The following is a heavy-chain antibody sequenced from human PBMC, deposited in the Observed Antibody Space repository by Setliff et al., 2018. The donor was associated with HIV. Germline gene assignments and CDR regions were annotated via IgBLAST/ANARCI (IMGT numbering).Heavy chain of an antibody. CDR1: GYTFTGYY. J-gene: IGHJ4*02. CDR3: ATDFAAQIVVVTAGNY. D-gene: IGHD2-21*02. Sequence: EASVKVSCKASGYTFTGYYMHWVRQAPGQGLEWMGWINPNSGNTGYAQKFQGRVTITRNTSISTAYMELSSLRSEDTAVYYCATDFAAQIVVVTAGNYWGQGTLVTVSS. V-gene: IGHV1-8*03. CDR2: INPNSGNT.